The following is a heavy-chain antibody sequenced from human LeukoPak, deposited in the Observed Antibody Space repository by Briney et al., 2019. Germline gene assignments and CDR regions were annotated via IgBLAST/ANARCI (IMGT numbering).Heavy chain of an antibody. V-gene: IGHV3-23*01. CDR3: AKVWGSYSTVYFDY. CDR2: ISGSGGSI. J-gene: IGHJ4*02. Sequence: PGGSLRLSCAASRFTFSSYAMNWVRQAPGKGLEWVSAISGSGGSIYYTDSVKGRFTISRDNSENTLYLQMNSLRAEDTAVYYCAKVWGSYSTVYFDYWGQGTLVTVSS. D-gene: IGHD1-26*01. CDR1: RFTFSSYA.